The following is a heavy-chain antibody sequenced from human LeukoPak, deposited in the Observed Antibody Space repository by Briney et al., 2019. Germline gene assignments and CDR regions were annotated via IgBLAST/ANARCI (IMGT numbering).Heavy chain of an antibody. V-gene: IGHV4-59*01. CDR1: GGSISNYY. J-gene: IGHJ5*02. CDR3: ARDMYSNYASSAFDP. CDR2: IYYSGST. D-gene: IGHD4-11*01. Sequence: TSETLSLTCTASGGSISNYYWNWIRQPPGKGLEWIGYIYYSGSTNYNPSLKSRVTISVDTSKNQFSLKLSSVTAADTALYYCARDMYSNYASSAFDPWGQGALVTVSS.